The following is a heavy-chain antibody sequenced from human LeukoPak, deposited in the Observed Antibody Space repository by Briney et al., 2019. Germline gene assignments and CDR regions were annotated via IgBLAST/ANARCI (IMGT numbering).Heavy chain of an antibody. Sequence: GGSLRLSCAASGFTLSSYSMNWVRQAPGKGLEWVSGISGYGDSTYYADSVKGRFTISRDNSKNTLYLQMNSLRAEDTAIYYCAKRGAVTTSLDHYYFDYWGQGTLVTVSS. V-gene: IGHV3-23*01. CDR3: AKRGAVTTSLDHYYFDY. D-gene: IGHD4-17*01. CDR2: ISGYGDST. J-gene: IGHJ4*02. CDR1: GFTLSSYS.